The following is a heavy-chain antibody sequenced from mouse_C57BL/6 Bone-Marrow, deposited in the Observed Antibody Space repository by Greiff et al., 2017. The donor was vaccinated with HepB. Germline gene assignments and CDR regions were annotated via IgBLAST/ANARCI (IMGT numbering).Heavy chain of an antibody. V-gene: IGHV2-2*01. Sequence: QVQLKESGPGLVQPSQSLSITCTVSGFSLTSYGVHWVRQSPGKGLEWLGVIWSGGSTDYNAAFISRLSISKDNSKSQVFFKMNSLQADDTAIYYCASLLLRAMDYWGQGTSVTVSS. CDR2: IWSGGST. D-gene: IGHD1-1*01. J-gene: IGHJ4*01. CDR1: GFSLTSYG. CDR3: ASLLLRAMDY.